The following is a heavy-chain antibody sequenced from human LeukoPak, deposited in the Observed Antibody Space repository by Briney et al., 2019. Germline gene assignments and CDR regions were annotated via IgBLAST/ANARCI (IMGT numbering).Heavy chain of an antibody. V-gene: IGHV3-74*01. CDR1: GFTFSSYW. CDR3: ARHPVAQWLLN. D-gene: IGHD6-19*01. J-gene: IGHJ4*02. CDR2: INSDGSST. Sequence: GGSLRLSCAASGFTFSSYWMHWVRQAPGKGLVWVSRINSDGSSTSYADSVKGRFTISRDNAKNTLYLQMNSLRAEDTAVYYCARHPVAQWLLNWGQGTLVTVSS.